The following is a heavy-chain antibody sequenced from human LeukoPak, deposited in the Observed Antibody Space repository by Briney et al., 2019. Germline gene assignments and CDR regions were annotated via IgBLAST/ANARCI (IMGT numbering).Heavy chain of an antibody. V-gene: IGHV4-34*01. Sequence: SETLSLTCAVYGGSLSGYYWSWIRQPPGKGLEWIGEINHSGSTDYNPSLKSRVTISVDTSRNQFSLNLTSVTAADTAVYYCASLFRDWGQGTLVTVPS. D-gene: IGHD3-10*02. CDR3: ASLFRD. J-gene: IGHJ4*02. CDR1: GGSLSGYY. CDR2: INHSGST.